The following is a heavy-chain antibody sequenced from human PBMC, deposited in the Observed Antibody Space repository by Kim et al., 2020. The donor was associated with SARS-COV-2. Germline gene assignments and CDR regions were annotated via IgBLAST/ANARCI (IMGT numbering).Heavy chain of an antibody. CDR1: GFTFGSYP. J-gene: IGHJ3*01. D-gene: IGHD3-10*01. CDR3: AREAFITTACDAFDL. Sequence: GGSRRLSCAASGFTFGSYPMNWVRQAPGKGLEWVSTIIAGGDTTYYSDSVKGRFTISRDNSKNTLYLQMNSLRAEDTAIYYCAREAFITTACDAFDLWGQGTVVTASS. V-gene: IGHV3-23*01. CDR2: IIAGGDTT.